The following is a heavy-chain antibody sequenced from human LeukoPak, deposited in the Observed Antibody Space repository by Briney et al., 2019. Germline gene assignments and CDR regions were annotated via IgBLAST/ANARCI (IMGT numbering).Heavy chain of an antibody. Sequence: SETLSLTCTISGGSLSSYYWSWIRQPPGKGLEWIGYIYYSGSTNYNPSLKSRVTISVDTSKNQFSLQLNSVTPEDTAVYYCAREEFQDGYNHGAPGDYYYMDVWGKGTTVTVSS. CDR2: IYYSGST. J-gene: IGHJ6*03. CDR3: AREEFQDGYNHGAPGDYYYMDV. D-gene: IGHD5-24*01. CDR1: GGSLSSYY. V-gene: IGHV4-59*12.